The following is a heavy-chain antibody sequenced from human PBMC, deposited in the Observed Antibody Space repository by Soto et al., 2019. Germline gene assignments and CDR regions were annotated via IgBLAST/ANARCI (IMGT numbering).Heavy chain of an antibody. V-gene: IGHV1-2*02. D-gene: IGHD4-17*01. CDR3: ARDWTTVTTLDY. CDR2: INPNSGGT. Sequence: ASVKVSGKASGYTCTGYYMHWVRQAPGQGLEWMGWINPNSGGTNYAQKFQGRVTMTRDTSISTAYMELSRLRSDDTAVYYCARDWTTVTTLDYWGQGTLVTVSS. CDR1: GYTCTGYY. J-gene: IGHJ4*02.